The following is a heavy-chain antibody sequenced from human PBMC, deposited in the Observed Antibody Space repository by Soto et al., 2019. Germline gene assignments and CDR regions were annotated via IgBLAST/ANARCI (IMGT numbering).Heavy chain of an antibody. CDR3: ARDGYDILTGYIRGHFDY. J-gene: IGHJ4*02. D-gene: IGHD3-9*01. CDR1: GGTLSSYA. Sequence: SVKVSCKASGGTLSSYAISWVRQAPGQGLEWMGGIIPIFGTANYAQKFQGRVTITADESTSTAYMELSSLRSEDTAVYYCARDGYDILTGYIRGHFDYWGQGALVTVSS. V-gene: IGHV1-69*13. CDR2: IIPIFGTA.